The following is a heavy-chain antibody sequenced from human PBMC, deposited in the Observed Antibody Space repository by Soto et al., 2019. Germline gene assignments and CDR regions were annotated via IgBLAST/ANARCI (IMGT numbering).Heavy chain of an antibody. CDR1: GGSISSGGYS. Sequence: SETLSLTCAVSGGSISSGGYSWSWIRQPPGKGLEWIGYIYHSGSTYYNPSLKSRVTISRDNSKNTLYLQMNSLRAEDTAVYYCAKAHDFWTPFDPWGQGTRVTVSS. CDR2: IYHSGST. V-gene: IGHV4-30-2*01. D-gene: IGHD3-3*01. CDR3: AKAHDFWTPFDP. J-gene: IGHJ5*02.